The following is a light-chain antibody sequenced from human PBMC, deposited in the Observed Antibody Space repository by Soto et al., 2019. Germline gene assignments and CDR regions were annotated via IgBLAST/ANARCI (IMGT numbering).Light chain of an antibody. J-gene: IGKJ3*01. CDR1: QSVSSSY. CDR3: QQYGSSSSFT. V-gene: IGKV3-20*01. CDR2: GTS. Sequence: EIVLTQSPGTLSLSPGERATLSCRASQSVSSSYLAWYQQKAGQAPRLLIYGTSSRATGIPDRFSGSGSGTDFTLTISRLEPEEFAVYYCQQYGSSSSFTCGTGTKVDIK.